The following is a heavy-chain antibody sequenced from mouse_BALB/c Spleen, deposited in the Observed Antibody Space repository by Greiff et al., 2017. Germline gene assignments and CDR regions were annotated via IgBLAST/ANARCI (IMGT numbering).Heavy chain of an antibody. V-gene: IGHV3-6*02. CDR1: GYSITSGYY. CDR3: ERGGGLRGYYAMDY. D-gene: IGHD2-4*01. Sequence: EVKLQESGPGLVKPSQSLSLTCSVTGYSITSGYYWNWIRQFPGNKLEWMGYISYDGSNNYNPSLKNRISITRDTSKNQFFLKLNSVTTEDTATYYCERGGGLRGYYAMDYWGQGTSVTVSS. J-gene: IGHJ4*01. CDR2: ISYDGSN.